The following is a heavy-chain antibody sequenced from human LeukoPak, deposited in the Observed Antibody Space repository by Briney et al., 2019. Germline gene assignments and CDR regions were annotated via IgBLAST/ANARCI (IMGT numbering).Heavy chain of an antibody. D-gene: IGHD6-13*01. J-gene: IGHJ4*02. CDR3: ARGASSSLLFDY. CDR1: GYTFTSYD. V-gene: IGHV1-8*03. CDR2: MNPNSGNT. Sequence: ASVKVSCKASGYTFTSYDINWVRQATGQGLEWMGWMNPNSGNTGYARKFQGRVTITRNTSISTAYMELSSLRSEDTAVYYCARGASSSLLFDYWGQGTLVTVSS.